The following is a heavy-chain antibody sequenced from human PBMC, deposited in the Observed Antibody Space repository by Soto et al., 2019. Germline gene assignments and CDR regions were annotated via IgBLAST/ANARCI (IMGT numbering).Heavy chain of an antibody. D-gene: IGHD3-22*01. J-gene: IGHJ3*02. CDR2: IWYDGSNK. Sequence: QVQLVESGGGVVQPGRSLRLSCAASGFTFSSYGMHWVRQAPGTGLVWVAVIWYDGSNKYYADSVTGRFTISRDNSKNTLYLQMNSLRAEDTAVYYCARGPYYYDSSDAFDIWGQGTMVTVSS. CDR1: GFTFSSYG. CDR3: ARGPYYYDSSDAFDI. V-gene: IGHV3-33*01.